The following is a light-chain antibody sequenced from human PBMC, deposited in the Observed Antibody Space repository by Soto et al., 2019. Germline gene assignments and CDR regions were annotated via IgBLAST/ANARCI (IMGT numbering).Light chain of an antibody. CDR2: DAS. Sequence: EIVLTQSPATLSLSPGERATLSCRASQSVSSYLAWYQQKPGQAPRLLIYDASNRATGIPARFSGSGSGTDFTLPISSLELEDFAVFYCQRRSTWPPITFAKGTRLEIK. CDR1: QSVSSY. CDR3: QRRSTWPPIT. V-gene: IGKV3-11*01. J-gene: IGKJ5*01.